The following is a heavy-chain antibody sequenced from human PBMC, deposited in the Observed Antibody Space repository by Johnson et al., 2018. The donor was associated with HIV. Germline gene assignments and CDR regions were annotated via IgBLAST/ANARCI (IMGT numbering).Heavy chain of an antibody. V-gene: IGHV3-20*04. D-gene: IGHD6-6*01. J-gene: IGHJ3*02. CDR1: GFRFDDYG. Sequence: VQLVESGGGLVQPGGSLRLSCAVAGFRFDDYGMSWVRQAPGKGLEWISTINWNGGRTGYVDSLKGRFTISRDNAKNSLYLQMNSLRAEDTAVYYCARDKGIAARPDAFDIWGQGTMVTVSS. CDR3: ARDKGIAARPDAFDI. CDR2: INWNGGRT.